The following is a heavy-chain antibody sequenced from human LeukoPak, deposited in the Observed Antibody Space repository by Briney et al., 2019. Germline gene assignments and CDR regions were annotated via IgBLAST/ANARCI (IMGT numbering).Heavy chain of an antibody. CDR1: GFTFSSYN. J-gene: IGHJ4*02. V-gene: IGHV3-21*01. CDR3: ARGGSGLDY. Sequence: GGSLRLSCAASGFTFSSYNMDWVRQAPGKGLEWVSSISSSSNYIYYADSVKGRFTISRDNAKNSLYLRMNSLRVEDTAVYYCARGGSGLDYWGQGTLVTVSS. CDR2: ISSSSNYI. D-gene: IGHD2-21*01.